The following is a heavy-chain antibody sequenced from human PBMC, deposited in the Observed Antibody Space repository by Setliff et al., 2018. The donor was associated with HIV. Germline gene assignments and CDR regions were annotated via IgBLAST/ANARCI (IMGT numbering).Heavy chain of an antibody. CDR2: IKSKTDGETE. CDR1: GFTFSNAW. V-gene: IGHV3-15*01. CDR3: TTAVAQNWYGSGNENY. D-gene: IGHD3-10*01. J-gene: IGHJ4*02. Sequence: GGSLRLSCAASGFTFSNAWMSWVRQAPGKGLEWVGRIKSKTDGETEDYAAPVKGRFTISRDDSRSTLYLQMNSLITEDTALYYCTTAVAQNWYGSGNENYWGQGTLVTVSS.